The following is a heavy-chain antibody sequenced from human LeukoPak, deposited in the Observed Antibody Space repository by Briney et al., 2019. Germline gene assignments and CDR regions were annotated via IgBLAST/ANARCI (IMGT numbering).Heavy chain of an antibody. J-gene: IGHJ5*02. Sequence: TSETLSLTCAVYIDSFSNYHWNWIRQTPAKGMEWIGEVNESGGTNISPSLRSRVILSVDTSKNQFSPKLISVTVADTAIYYCARGQGATVPQVGKNWFDPWGQGTRVTVSS. CDR2: VNESGGT. CDR1: IDSFSNYH. V-gene: IGHV4-34*01. D-gene: IGHD1-26*01. CDR3: ARGQGATVPQVGKNWFDP.